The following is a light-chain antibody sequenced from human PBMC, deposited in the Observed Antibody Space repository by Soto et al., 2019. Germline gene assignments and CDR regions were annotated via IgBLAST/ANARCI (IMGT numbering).Light chain of an antibody. CDR2: QTS. CDR1: QYINTR. CDR3: QQRSNWPFT. Sequence: EIVLTQSPATLSSFPGDRVTLSCRASQYINTRLAWYQHRPGQAPRLIIYQTSNRATGIPARFSGSGSGTDFTLTISSLEPEDFAVYYCQQRSNWPFTLGQGTRLEIK. J-gene: IGKJ5*01. V-gene: IGKV3-11*01.